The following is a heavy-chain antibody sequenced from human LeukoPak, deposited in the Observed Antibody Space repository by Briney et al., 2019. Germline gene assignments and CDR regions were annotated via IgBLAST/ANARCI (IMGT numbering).Heavy chain of an antibody. Sequence: GGSLRLSCEASGFTFSTYNMNWVRQAPGKRLEWVSSITSSSTYVFYADSVKGRFTISRDNAKNSLYLQINSLRAEDTAVYYCARDDYGINYMDVWGKGTTVTVSS. CDR3: ARDDYGINYMDV. V-gene: IGHV3-21*01. J-gene: IGHJ6*03. CDR1: GFTFSTYN. CDR2: ITSSSTYV. D-gene: IGHD4-17*01.